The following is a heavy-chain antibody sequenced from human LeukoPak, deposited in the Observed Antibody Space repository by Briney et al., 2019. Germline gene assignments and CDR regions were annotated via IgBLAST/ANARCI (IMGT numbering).Heavy chain of an antibody. V-gene: IGHV3-23*01. J-gene: IGHJ4*02. CDR1: RFIFSNFA. Sequence: GGSRRLSCAASRFIFSNFAMSWVRQAPGKGLEWVSTITATGGRTDYADSVKGRFTISRDNSKNTLSLQMNSLRAEDTAMYYCAQDPAGVVINWGQGSLVTVSS. CDR3: AQDPAGVVIN. CDR2: ITATGGRT. D-gene: IGHD3-3*01.